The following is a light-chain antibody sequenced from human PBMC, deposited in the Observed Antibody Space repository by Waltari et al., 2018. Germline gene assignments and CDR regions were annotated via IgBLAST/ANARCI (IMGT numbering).Light chain of an antibody. J-gene: IGKJ1*01. V-gene: IGKV1-9*01. CDR2: GAS. Sequence: IQLTQSPSSLSASVGDRVTITCLASKGISSYLAWYQHRPGEAPKLLIYGASALQSGVPSRFSGSGSGADFTLTISSLQPEDFTTYYCQQLNSYPPTFGQGTKVEIK. CDR1: KGISSY. CDR3: QQLNSYPPT.